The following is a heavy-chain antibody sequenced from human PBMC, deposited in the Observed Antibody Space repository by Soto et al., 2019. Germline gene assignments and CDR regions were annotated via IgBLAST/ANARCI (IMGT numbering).Heavy chain of an antibody. Sequence: SETLSLTCTVSGGSISSGDYYWSWIXQSPGKGLEWIGYIYYSGSTNYNPSLKSRVTISVDTSKNQFSLKLSSVTAADTAMYYCARTLYSYGPRFDYWGQGTLVTVSS. CDR2: IYYSGST. J-gene: IGHJ4*02. V-gene: IGHV4-61*08. CDR1: GGSISSGDYY. D-gene: IGHD5-18*01. CDR3: ARTLYSYGPRFDY.